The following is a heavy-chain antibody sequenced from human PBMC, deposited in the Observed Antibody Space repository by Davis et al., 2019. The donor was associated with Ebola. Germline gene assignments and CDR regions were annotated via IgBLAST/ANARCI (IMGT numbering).Heavy chain of an antibody. V-gene: IGHV5-51*01. Sequence: WGSLRLSCKGSGYTFTSYWIGWVRQMPGKGLEWMGIIYPGDSDTRYSPSFQGQVTISADKSISTAYLQWSSLKASDTAMYYCARSSMVRASGGMDVWGKGTTVTVSS. CDR1: GYTFTSYW. J-gene: IGHJ6*04. CDR2: IYPGDSDT. CDR3: ARSSMVRASGGMDV. D-gene: IGHD3-10*01.